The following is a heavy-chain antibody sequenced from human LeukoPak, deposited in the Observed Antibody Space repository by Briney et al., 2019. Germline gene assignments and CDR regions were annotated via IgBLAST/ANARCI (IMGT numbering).Heavy chain of an antibody. CDR3: ARWKSLKGTFDY. J-gene: IGHJ4*02. D-gene: IGHD1-7*01. CDR1: GFTFSNYA. Sequence: GGSLRLSCEASGFTFSNYAMNWVRQAPGKGLEWVAVISYDGNKKYYADSVEGRFNISRDTSKNTLYLQMNSLRAEDTAVYYCARWKSLKGTFDYWGQGTLVTVSS. V-gene: IGHV3-30*04. CDR2: ISYDGNKK.